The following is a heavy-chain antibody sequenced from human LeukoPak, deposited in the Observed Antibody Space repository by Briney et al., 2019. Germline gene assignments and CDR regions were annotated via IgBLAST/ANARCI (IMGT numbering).Heavy chain of an antibody. V-gene: IGHV1-69*13. CDR1: GGTFSSYA. Sequence: ASVKVSCKASGGTFSSYAISWVQQAPGQGLEWMGGIIPIFGTANYAQKFQGRVTITADESTSTAYMELSSLRSEDTAVYYCARSRAYYYGMDVWGQGTTVTVSS. CDR2: IIPIFGTA. CDR3: ARSRAYYYGMDV. J-gene: IGHJ6*02.